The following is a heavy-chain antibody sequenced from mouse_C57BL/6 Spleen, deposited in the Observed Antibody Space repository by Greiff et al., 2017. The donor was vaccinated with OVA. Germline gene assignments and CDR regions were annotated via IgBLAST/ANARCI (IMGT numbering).Heavy chain of an antibody. CDR1: GFTFSSYA. D-gene: IGHD1-1*01. J-gene: IGHJ3*01. CDR2: ISDGGSYT. CDR3: ARAYGSSYVKAWFAY. V-gene: IGHV5-4*03. Sequence: DVMLVESGGGLVKPGGSLKLSCAASGFTFSSYAMSWVRQTPEKRLEWVATISDGGSYTYYPDNVKGRFTISRDNAKNNLYLQMSHLKSEDTAMYYCARAYGSSYVKAWFAYWGQGTLVTVSA.